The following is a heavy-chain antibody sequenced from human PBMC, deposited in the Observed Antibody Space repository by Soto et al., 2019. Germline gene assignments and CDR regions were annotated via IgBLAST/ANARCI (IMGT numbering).Heavy chain of an antibody. Sequence: ASVKVSCKASGGTFSSYAISWVRQAPGQGLEWMGWINPNSGGTNYAQKFQGRVTMTRDTSISTAYMELSRLRSDDTAVYYCAREEAAHDYGDYVSDYWGQGTLVTVSS. V-gene: IGHV1-2*02. CDR1: GGTFSSYA. D-gene: IGHD4-17*01. J-gene: IGHJ4*02. CDR2: INPNSGGT. CDR3: AREEAAHDYGDYVSDY.